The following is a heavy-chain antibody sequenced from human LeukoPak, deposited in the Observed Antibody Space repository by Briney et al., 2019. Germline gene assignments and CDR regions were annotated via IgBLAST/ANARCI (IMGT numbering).Heavy chain of an antibody. CDR1: GGSISSYY. J-gene: IGHJ4*02. D-gene: IGHD1-1*01. Sequence: SETLSLTCTVSGGSISSYYWSWIRQPPGKGLEWIGYIYYSGSTNYNPSLKSRVTISVDTSKNQFSLKLSSVTAVDTAVYYCARQLERRPWVDYWGQGTLVTVSS. CDR3: ARQLERRPWVDY. V-gene: IGHV4-59*01. CDR2: IYYSGST.